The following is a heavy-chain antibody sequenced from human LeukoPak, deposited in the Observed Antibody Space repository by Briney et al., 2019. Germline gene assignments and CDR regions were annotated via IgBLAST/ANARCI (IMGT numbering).Heavy chain of an antibody. J-gene: IGHJ6*02. V-gene: IGHV4-34*01. Sequence: TSETLSLTCAVYGGPFSGYYWSWIRQPPGKGLEWIGEINHSGSTNYNPSLKSRVTISVDTSKNQFSLKLSSVTAADTAVYYCARGHCSSTSCSRYYYYYGMDVWGQGTTVTVSS. CDR1: GGPFSGYY. D-gene: IGHD2-2*01. CDR3: ARGHCSSTSCSRYYYYYGMDV. CDR2: INHSGST.